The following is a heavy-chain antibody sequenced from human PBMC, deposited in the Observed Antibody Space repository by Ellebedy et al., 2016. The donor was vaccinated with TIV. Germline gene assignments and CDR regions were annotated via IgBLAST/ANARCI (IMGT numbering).Heavy chain of an antibody. D-gene: IGHD3-10*01. CDR1: GFTFSNHW. Sequence: GESLKISXAASGFTFSNHWMNWVRQAPEKGLEWVATTNQDGSEKTYVDSVKGRFTISRDNAKNSLYLQMNSLRAEDTAVYYCVTGTVGRGTPAYWGQGTLVTVSS. CDR2: TNQDGSEK. J-gene: IGHJ4*02. CDR3: VTGTVGRGTPAY. V-gene: IGHV3-7*03.